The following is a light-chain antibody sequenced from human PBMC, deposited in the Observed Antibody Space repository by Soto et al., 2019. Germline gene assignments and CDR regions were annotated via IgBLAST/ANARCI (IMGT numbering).Light chain of an antibody. CDR3: SSYTSSSTPVV. CDR2: DVS. Sequence: QSALTQPASGAGSPGQSITISCTGTSSDVGGYNYVSWYQQHPGKAPKLMIYDVSNRPSGVSNRFSGSKSGNTASLTISGLQAEDEADYYCSSYTSSSTPVVFGGGTNVTVL. V-gene: IGLV2-14*01. J-gene: IGLJ2*01. CDR1: SSDVGGYNY.